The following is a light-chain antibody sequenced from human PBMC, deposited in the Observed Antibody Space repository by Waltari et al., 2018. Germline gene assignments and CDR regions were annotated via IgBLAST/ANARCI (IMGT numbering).Light chain of an antibody. Sequence: RLLVRDGKTHWFWHLQKPGQSPQLLMFEVSRRVSGVPDRFSGSGSGTTFTLKISRVEAEDVGVYYCMQGIHFPYTFGQGTKLEIK. CDR3: MQGIHFPYT. CDR1: RLLVRDGKTH. J-gene: IGKJ2*01. CDR2: EVS. V-gene: IGKV2-29*02.